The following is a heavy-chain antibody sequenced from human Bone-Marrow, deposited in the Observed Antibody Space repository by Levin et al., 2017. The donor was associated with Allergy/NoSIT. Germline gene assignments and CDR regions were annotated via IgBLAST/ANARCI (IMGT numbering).Heavy chain of an antibody. Sequence: SVKVSCKASGGTSNSYGINWIRQAPGQGLEWMGGIIPTFGLANYAQKFQGRVTISADKSTSTAYMELSRLRSEDTAVYYCASGSFGEFLRSPFDSWGQGTLVTVSS. CDR1: GGTSNSYG. D-gene: IGHD3-10*01. CDR3: ASGSFGEFLRSPFDS. CDR2: IIPTFGLA. V-gene: IGHV1-69*10. J-gene: IGHJ4*02.